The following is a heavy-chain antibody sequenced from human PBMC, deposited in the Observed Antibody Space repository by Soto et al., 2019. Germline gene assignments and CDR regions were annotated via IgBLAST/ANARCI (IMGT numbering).Heavy chain of an antibody. CDR3: AKEGYDSGWYWDY. J-gene: IGHJ4*02. Sequence: PGGSLRLSCAASGFTFIGSAITFCRHSPLKWLEYVSSITSSGSEVFHAASVKGRFTMSRDNSKNMLYLQMNSLRAEDTAVYYCAKEGYDSGWYWDYWGREALVTVSS. CDR2: ITSSGSEV. D-gene: IGHD6-19*01. CDR1: GFTFIGSA. V-gene: IGHV3-23*01.